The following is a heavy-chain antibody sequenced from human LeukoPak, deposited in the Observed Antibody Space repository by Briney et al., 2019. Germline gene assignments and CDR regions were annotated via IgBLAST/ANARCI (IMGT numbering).Heavy chain of an antibody. CDR2: IYYSGST. V-gene: IGHV4-59*01. D-gene: IGHD3-3*01. CDR3: ARDASEAFWSGYSPTYFYYYYMDV. Sequence: PSETLSLTCTISGGSITNYYWSWIRQPPGKGLEWIGYIYYSGSTSYNPSLKSRVTTSVDTSKNQFSLKLSSVTAADTAVYYCARDASEAFWSGYSPTYFYYYYMDVWGKGTTVTVSS. CDR1: GGSITNYY. J-gene: IGHJ6*03.